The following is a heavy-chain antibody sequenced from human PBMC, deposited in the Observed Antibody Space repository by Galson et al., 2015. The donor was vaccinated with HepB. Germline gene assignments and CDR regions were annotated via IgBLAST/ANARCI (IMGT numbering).Heavy chain of an antibody. J-gene: IGHJ5*02. CDR2: FDPEDGET. Sequence: SVKVSCKVSGYTLTELSMHWARQAPGKGLEWMGGFDPEDGETIYAQKFQVRVTMTEDTSTDTAYMDLSSLRSEDTAVYYGATVKSESSGCWLVPGGQGTLVTVSS. CDR3: ATVKSESSGCWLVP. D-gene: IGHD6-19*01. CDR1: GYTLTELS. V-gene: IGHV1-24*01.